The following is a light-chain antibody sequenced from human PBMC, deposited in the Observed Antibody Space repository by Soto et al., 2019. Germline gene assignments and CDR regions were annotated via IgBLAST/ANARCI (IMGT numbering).Light chain of an antibody. CDR1: QSIKSY. J-gene: IGKJ4*01. CDR3: KQYDNLLLT. CDR2: DAS. V-gene: IGKV1-33*01. Sequence: DIQRTPSPTSLSASVGDRVTITGPASQSIKSYVNWYQQKTGKDNKLLIYDASNLETGVPSRFSGSGSGTDFTLTIRSMQNEDMATYYCKQYDNLLLTVGGVHKVDI.